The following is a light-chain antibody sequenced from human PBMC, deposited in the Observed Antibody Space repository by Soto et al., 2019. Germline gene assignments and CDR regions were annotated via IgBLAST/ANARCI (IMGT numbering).Light chain of an antibody. CDR1: QSVSNNY. CDR2: GAS. Sequence: EIVLTQSPGTLSLSPGERATLSSRASQSVSNNYLAWYQQKPGQSPRLLIYGASNRATGIPDRFSGSGSGTDFTLTISRLEPEDFAVYYCQQYVSSGTFGQGTKVESK. CDR3: QQYVSSGT. J-gene: IGKJ1*01. V-gene: IGKV3-20*01.